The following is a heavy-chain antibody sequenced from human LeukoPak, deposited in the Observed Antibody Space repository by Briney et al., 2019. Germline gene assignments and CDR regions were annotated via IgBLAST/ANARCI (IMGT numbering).Heavy chain of an antibody. Sequence: GGSLRLSCSASGFTFSGYPMRWVRRAPGKGLEYVSAISGSGGSTYYADSVRGRFPISRDNSKNTLYLQMNSLRAEDTAVYYCARDKWVVPGLPDHWGQGTLVTVSS. CDR2: ISGSGGST. CDR3: ARDKWVVPGLPDH. J-gene: IGHJ5*02. D-gene: IGHD2-2*01. CDR1: GFTFSGYP. V-gene: IGHV3-64*04.